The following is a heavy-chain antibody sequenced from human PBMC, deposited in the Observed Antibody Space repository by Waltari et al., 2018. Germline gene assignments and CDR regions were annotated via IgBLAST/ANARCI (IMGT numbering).Heavy chain of an antibody. J-gene: IGHJ3*02. CDR3: ARVSRKTTATMVAAFDI. CDR2: IDWNGVRT. CDR1: GLIFTSYG. V-gene: IGHV3-20*01. Sequence: EVQLVESGGGVVRPGGCLRLSCAASGLIFTSYGMSWVRQVPGKGLELVSGIDWNGVRTGYADSVEGRFTISRDNAKDSLLLQMNTLRAEDTALYHCARVSRKTTATMVAAFDIWGQGTMVTVSS. D-gene: IGHD4-17*01.